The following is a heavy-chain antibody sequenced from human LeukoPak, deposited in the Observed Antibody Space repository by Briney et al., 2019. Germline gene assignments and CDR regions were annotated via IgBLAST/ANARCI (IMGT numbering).Heavy chain of an antibody. Sequence: GGSLRLSCAASGFTVYNNYMTWVRQAPGKGLEWVAVISYDGSNKYYADSVKGRFTISRDNSKNTVYLQMNSLRAEDTAVYYCAKDKGGSILPGDWGQGTLVTVSS. CDR1: GFTVYNNY. CDR3: AKDKGGSILPGD. V-gene: IGHV3-30*18. D-gene: IGHD3-10*01. CDR2: ISYDGSNK. J-gene: IGHJ4*02.